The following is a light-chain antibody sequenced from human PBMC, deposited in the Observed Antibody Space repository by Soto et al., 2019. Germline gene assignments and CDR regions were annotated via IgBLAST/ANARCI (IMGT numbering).Light chain of an antibody. Sequence: EICLTKSQATLPFSQGEGATLPARAVRRVTGSLGWYQQKPGQAPRLLIYDASNRATGVPARFSGSGSGTDFTLTISSLEPEDFAVYYCQQRSKWPRTFGQGTKVEIK. V-gene: IGKV3-11*01. CDR1: RRVTGS. CDR3: QQRSKWPRT. CDR2: DAS. J-gene: IGKJ1*01.